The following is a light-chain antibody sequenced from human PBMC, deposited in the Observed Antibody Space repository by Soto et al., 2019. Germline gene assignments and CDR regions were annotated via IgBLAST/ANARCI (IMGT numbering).Light chain of an antibody. CDR2: DVS. Sequence: QSALTQPASVSGSPGQSITISCTGTSSDVGGYNYVSWYQQHPGKAPKLMIDDVSNRPSGVSNRFSGSKSGNTASLTISGLQAEDEADYYCSSYTSSILFGGGTKLTVL. CDR1: SSDVGGYNY. J-gene: IGLJ2*01. CDR3: SSYTSSIL. V-gene: IGLV2-14*01.